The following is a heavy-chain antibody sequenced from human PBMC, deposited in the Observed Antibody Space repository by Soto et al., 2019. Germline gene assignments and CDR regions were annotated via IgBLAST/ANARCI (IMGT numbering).Heavy chain of an antibody. D-gene: IGHD3-10*01. CDR2: IYYSGST. J-gene: IGHJ4*02. Sequence: QVQLQESGPGLVKPSETLSLTCTVSGGSISSYYWSWIRQPPGKGLEWIGYIYYSGSTNYNPSLTSRATMSVDTSKNQFSLKLSSVTAADTAVYYCARHWGYGSGSYIDYWGQGTLVTVSS. V-gene: IGHV4-59*08. CDR3: ARHWGYGSGSYIDY. CDR1: GGSISSYY.